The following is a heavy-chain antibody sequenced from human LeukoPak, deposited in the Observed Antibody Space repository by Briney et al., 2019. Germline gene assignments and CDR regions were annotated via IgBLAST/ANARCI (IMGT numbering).Heavy chain of an antibody. CDR2: MSTSGRYI. Sequence: PGGSLRLSCAASGFTFSTYTMNWVRRAPGKGLEWVSCMSTSGRYIYYADSVKGRFTISRDNAKNSLYLQMNSLRAEDTALYYCARVDSEAFDIWGQGTMVTVSS. CDR3: ARVDSEAFDI. J-gene: IGHJ3*02. V-gene: IGHV3-21*01. CDR1: GFTFSTYT. D-gene: IGHD5-12*01.